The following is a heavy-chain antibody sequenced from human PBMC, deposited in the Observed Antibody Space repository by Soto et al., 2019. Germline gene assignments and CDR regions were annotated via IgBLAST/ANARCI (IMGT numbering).Heavy chain of an antibody. CDR3: ARTGANVGLDV. V-gene: IGHV3-48*02. CDR2: INSGTNPI. J-gene: IGHJ6*02. Sequence: PGGSLRLSCAAYGFTFSAYTMNWVRQAPGKWLEWVSYINSGTNPIYYADSVKGRFTISRDDARNSLYLQMNSLRDEDTAVYYCARTGANVGLDVWGQGTTVTVSS. CDR1: GFTFSAYT. D-gene: IGHD1-7*01.